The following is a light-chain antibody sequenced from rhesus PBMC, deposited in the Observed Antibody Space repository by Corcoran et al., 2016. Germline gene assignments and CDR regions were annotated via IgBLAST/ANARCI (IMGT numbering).Light chain of an antibody. J-gene: IGKJ1*01. V-gene: IGKV1-38*01. CDR1: QGISSY. Sequence: DIQLTQSPSSLSASVGDRVTITCRASQGISSYSAWYQQKSGKAPKLLIYDASNLQSGVPSRFSGSGSGTEFTLTISSLQPEDFSPYYGQQRYSYPRTFGQGTKVEI. CDR2: DAS. CDR3: QQRYSYPRT.